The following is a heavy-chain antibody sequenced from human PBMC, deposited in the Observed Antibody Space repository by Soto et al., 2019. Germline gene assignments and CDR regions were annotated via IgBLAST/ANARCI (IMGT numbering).Heavy chain of an antibody. CDR2: ISYSGTT. CDR3: ARGATVTQYDY. CDR1: GVSVSSGSFY. Sequence: SETLSLTCTVSGVSVSSGSFYWAWIRQPPGKGLEWIGFISYSGTTNYNPSLKSRVTISVDTSRSQISLKVSRLTAADSAVYYRARGATVTQYDYWGQGTLVTVSS. D-gene: IGHD4-17*01. J-gene: IGHJ4*02. V-gene: IGHV4-61*01.